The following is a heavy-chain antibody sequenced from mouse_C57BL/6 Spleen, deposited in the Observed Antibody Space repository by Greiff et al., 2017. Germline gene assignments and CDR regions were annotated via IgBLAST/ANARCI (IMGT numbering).Heavy chain of an antibody. CDR2: INPSNGGT. CDR1: GYTFTSYW. J-gene: IGHJ3*01. Sequence: QVQLQQPGTELVKPGASVKLSCKASGYTFTSYWMHWVKQRPGQGLEWIGNINPSNGGTNYNEKFKSKATLTVDKSSSTAYMQLSSLTSEDSAVYYCARTSLNYYGSRTWFAYWGQGTLVTVSA. D-gene: IGHD1-1*01. CDR3: ARTSLNYYGSRTWFAY. V-gene: IGHV1-53*01.